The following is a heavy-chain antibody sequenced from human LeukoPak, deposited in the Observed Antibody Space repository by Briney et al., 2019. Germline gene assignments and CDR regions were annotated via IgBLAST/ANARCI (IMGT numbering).Heavy chain of an antibody. CDR3: ARSQIAVAAYYFDY. J-gene: IGHJ4*02. V-gene: IGHV3-23*01. D-gene: IGHD6-19*01. CDR2: ISSSGSGGNT. Sequence: GGSLRLSCVASGVTLSNYAMSWARQAPGKGLEWVSGISSSGSGGNTYYADSVKGRFTISRDSSRNTLFLHMNTLRAEDTAVYHCARSQIAVAAYYFDYWGQGTLVTVSS. CDR1: GVTLSNYA.